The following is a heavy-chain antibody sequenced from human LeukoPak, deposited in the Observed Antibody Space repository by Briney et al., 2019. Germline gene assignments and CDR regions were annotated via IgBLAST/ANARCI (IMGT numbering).Heavy chain of an antibody. CDR2: ISAYNGNT. CDR1: GGTFSSYA. CDR3: ARECTGVVLSHFDY. J-gene: IGHJ4*02. D-gene: IGHD3-3*01. V-gene: IGHV1-18*01. Sequence: ASVKVSCKASGGTFSSYAISWVRQAPGQGLEWMGWISAYNGNTNYAQKLQGRVTMTTDTSTSTAYMELRSLRSDDTAVYYCARECTGVVLSHFDYWGQGTLVTVSS.